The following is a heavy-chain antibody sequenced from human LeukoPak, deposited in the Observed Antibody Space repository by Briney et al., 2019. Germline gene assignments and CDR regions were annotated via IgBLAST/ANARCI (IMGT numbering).Heavy chain of an antibody. CDR1: GGSFSGYY. V-gene: IGHV4-34*01. CDR3: ARGMYSSSWYSFDY. Sequence: SETLSLTCAAYGGSFSGYYWSWIRQPPVKGLEWIGEINHSGSTNYNPSLKSRVTISVDTSKNQFSLKLSSVTAADTAVYYCARGMYSSSWYSFDYWGQGTLVTVSS. CDR2: INHSGST. D-gene: IGHD6-13*01. J-gene: IGHJ4*02.